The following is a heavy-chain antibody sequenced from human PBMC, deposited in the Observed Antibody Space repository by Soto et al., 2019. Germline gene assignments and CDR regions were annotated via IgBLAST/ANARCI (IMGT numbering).Heavy chain of an antibody. J-gene: IGHJ6*02. Sequence: GGSLRLSCAASGFTFSSYAMSWVRQAPGKGLEWVSAISGSGGSTYYADSLKGRFTISRDNSKNTLYLQMNSLRAEDTAVYYCAKHTSGSGWFPYYYYYGMDVWGQGTTVTVSS. CDR1: GFTFSSYA. CDR2: ISGSGGST. V-gene: IGHV3-23*01. D-gene: IGHD6-19*01. CDR3: AKHTSGSGWFPYYYYYGMDV.